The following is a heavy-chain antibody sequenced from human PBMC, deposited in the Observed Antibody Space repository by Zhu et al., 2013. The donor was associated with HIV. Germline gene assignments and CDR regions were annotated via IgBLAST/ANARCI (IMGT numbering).Heavy chain of an antibody. Sequence: QVQLVQSGAEVKKPGASVKVSCKASGGTFTTNAINWVRQAPGQGLEWMGTILPEFGTTNYAHKFRGRVSITADESSNTAFMELSSLTSADTAVYFCADHPQKQTTYALDTWGQGTMVTVSS. CDR2: ILPEFGTT. J-gene: IGHJ3*02. CDR1: GGTFTTNA. V-gene: IGHV1-69*18. D-gene: IGHD4-17*01. CDR3: ADHPQKQTTYALDT.